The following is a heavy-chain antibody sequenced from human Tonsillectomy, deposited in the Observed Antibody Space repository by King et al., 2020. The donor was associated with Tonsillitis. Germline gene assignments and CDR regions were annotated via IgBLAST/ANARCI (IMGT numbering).Heavy chain of an antibody. Sequence: VQLVESGGGFIEPGRSLRLSCAASGFTFDDYAMHWVRQAPGKGLEWVSGISWNSGSIGYADSVKGRFTISRDNAKNSLYLQMNSLRAEDTALYYCAKERGYSYGADAFDIWGQGTMVTVSS. CDR3: AKERGYSYGADAFDI. D-gene: IGHD5-18*01. J-gene: IGHJ3*02. CDR1: GFTFDDYA. V-gene: IGHV3-9*01. CDR2: ISWNSGSI.